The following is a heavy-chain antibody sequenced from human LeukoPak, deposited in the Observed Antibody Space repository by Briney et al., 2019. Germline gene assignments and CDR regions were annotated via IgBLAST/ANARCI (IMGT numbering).Heavy chain of an antibody. CDR3: ARVRVACNGDCYDY. D-gene: IGHD2/OR15-2a*01. V-gene: IGHV3-48*03. CDR2: ISASGSKI. CDR1: GFAFSNYE. J-gene: IGHJ4*02. Sequence: GGSLRLSCAASGFAFSNYEMNWVRQAPGKGLEWVSYISASGSKIYYAGSVKGRFTLSRDNAKNSLYLQMNSLRADDTAVYYCARVRVACNGDCYDYWGQGTLATVSS.